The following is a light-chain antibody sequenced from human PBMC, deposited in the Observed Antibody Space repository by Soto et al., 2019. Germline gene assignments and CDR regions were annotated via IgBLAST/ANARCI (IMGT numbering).Light chain of an antibody. CDR3: QQYQSLPFT. J-gene: IGKJ3*01. CDR1: QSVSSN. Sequence: EIVMTQSPATLSVSPGERATLSCRASQSVSSNLAWYQQKPGQAPRLLIYGASTRAPGIPARFSGSGSGTEFTLTISSLQSEDFAVYYCQQYQSLPFTFGPGTKVHI. V-gene: IGKV3-15*01. CDR2: GAS.